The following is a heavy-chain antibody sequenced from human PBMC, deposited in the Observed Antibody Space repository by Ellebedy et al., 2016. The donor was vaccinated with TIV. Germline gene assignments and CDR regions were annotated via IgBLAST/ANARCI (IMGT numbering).Heavy chain of an antibody. CDR3: AREVAATRGYFDY. CDR2: IIPIFGTA. V-gene: IGHV1-69*13. CDR1: GGTFSSYA. J-gene: IGHJ4*02. Sequence: AASVKVSCKASGGTFSSYAISWGRQAPGQGLEWMGGIIPIFGTANYAQKFQGRVKITADESTSTAYMELSSLRSEDTAVYYCAREVAATRGYFDYWGQGTLVTVSS. D-gene: IGHD2-15*01.